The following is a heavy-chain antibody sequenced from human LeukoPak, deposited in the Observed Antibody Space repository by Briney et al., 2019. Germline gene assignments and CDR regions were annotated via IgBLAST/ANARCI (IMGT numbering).Heavy chain of an antibody. V-gene: IGHV1-69*13. CDR2: IIPIFGTA. J-gene: IGHJ6*02. CDR3: ARAEAYCGGDCYSSGPLYYGMDV. Sequence: SVKVSCKASGGTFSSYAISWVRQAPGQGLEWMGGIIPIFGTANYAQKFQGRVTITADESTSTAYMELSSLRSEDTAVYYCARAEAYCGGDCYSSGPLYYGMDVWGQGITVTVSS. D-gene: IGHD2-21*02. CDR1: GGTFSSYA.